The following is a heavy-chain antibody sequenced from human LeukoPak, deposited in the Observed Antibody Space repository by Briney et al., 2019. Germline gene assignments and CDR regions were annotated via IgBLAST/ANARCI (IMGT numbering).Heavy chain of an antibody. J-gene: IGHJ4*02. CDR3: ARPQAYYFDY. V-gene: IGHV3-30*01. Sequence: GGSLRLSCAASGFSFSSYAIHWVRQAPGKGLEWVAAISYDGSKKYYAGSVKGRFTISRDNSKNTLYLQMDSLRSEDTAVYYCARPQAYYFDYWGQGTLVTVSS. CDR2: ISYDGSKK. CDR1: GFSFSSYA.